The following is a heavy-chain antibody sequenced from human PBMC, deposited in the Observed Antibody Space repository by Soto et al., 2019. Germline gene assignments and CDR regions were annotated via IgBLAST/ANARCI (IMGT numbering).Heavy chain of an antibody. J-gene: IGHJ4*02. V-gene: IGHV3-74*01. Sequence: GGSLRLSCAASGFSFSTYAMHWVRQAPGKGLVWVSRINSDGSSTSYADSVKGRFTISRDNAKNTLFLQMNSLRAEDTAVYYCARVNNWNYPVDYWGQGTLVTVSS. CDR2: INSDGSST. D-gene: IGHD1-7*01. CDR3: ARVNNWNYPVDY. CDR1: GFSFSTYA.